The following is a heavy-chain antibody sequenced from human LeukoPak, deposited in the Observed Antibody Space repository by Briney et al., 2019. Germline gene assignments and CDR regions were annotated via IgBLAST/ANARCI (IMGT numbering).Heavy chain of an antibody. CDR1: GGSFSGCY. V-gene: IGHV4-34*01. CDR2: INHSGST. CDR3: ARGLGSSSWPDAFDI. Sequence: SETLSLTCAVYGGSFSGCYWSWIRQPPGKGLEWIGEINHSGSTNYNPSLKSRVTISVDTSKNQFSLKLSSVTAADTAVYYCARGLGSSSWPDAFDIWGQGTMVTVSS. D-gene: IGHD6-13*01. J-gene: IGHJ3*02.